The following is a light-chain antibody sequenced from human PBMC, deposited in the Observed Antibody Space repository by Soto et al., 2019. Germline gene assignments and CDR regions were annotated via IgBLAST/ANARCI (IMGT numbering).Light chain of an antibody. CDR2: EVI. V-gene: IGLV2-23*02. J-gene: IGLJ1*01. CDR3: CSYAGSSVYV. CDR1: SSVVWTFIL. Sequence: QSALTQVASLSGAPGQFITLSFTGTSSVVWTFILVSWYQQHPGKAPRLMIYEVIKRPSGVSNRFSGSKSGNTASLTISGLQAEDEADYYCCSYAGSSVYVFGTGTKVTVL.